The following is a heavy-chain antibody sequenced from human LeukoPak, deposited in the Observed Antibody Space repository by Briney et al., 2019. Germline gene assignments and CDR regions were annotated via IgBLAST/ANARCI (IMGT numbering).Heavy chain of an antibody. CDR2: LTTTGHYI. J-gene: IGHJ4*02. CDR3: ARVRGYGSGADLDY. CDR1: GFTFSTYS. V-gene: IGHV3-21*01. Sequence: GGSLRLSCAASGFTFSTYSMNWVRQAPGKGLEWVSFLTTTGHYIYYADSLKGRFTVSRDNAKNSLYLQMNSLRAEDTAMYYCARVRGYGSGADLDYWGQGTLVTVSS. D-gene: IGHD5-18*01.